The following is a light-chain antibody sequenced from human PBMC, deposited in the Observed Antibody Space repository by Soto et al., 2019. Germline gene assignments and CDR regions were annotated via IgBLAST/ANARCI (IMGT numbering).Light chain of an antibody. J-gene: IGKJ2*03. Sequence: DIQVTQSPSSLSASVGDRVTITCRASQNITTYLHWYQQRPGKPPKLLIHTASTLQSGVPSRFSGSGSGTDFVLTISSLQPEDFATYYCQQTSSTPDSFGQGTKLEIK. V-gene: IGKV1-39*01. CDR1: QNITTY. CDR3: QQTSSTPDS. CDR2: TAS.